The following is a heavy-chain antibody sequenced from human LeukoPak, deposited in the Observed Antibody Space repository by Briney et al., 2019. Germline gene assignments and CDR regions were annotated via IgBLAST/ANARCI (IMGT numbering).Heavy chain of an antibody. D-gene: IGHD1-26*01. CDR1: GGSISSGGYY. CDR3: ARDLVGALEGGVFDY. V-gene: IGHV4-30-2*01. Sequence: PSETLSLTCTVSGGSISSGGYYWSWIRQPPGKGLEWIGYIYHSGSTYYNPSLKSRVTISVDTSKNQFSLKLSSVTAADTAVYYCARDLVGALEGGVFDYWGQGTLVTVSS. CDR2: IYHSGST. J-gene: IGHJ4*02.